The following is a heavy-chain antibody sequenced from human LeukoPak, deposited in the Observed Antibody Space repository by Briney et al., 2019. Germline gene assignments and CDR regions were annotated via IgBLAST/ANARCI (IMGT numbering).Heavy chain of an antibody. CDR1: GFTFSSYS. CDR3: ANEPNDYSSSFYYYYYMDV. Sequence: GGSLRLSCAASGFTFSSYSMNWVRQAPGKGLEWVSSISSSSSYIYYADSVKGRFTISRDNAKNSLYLQMNSLRAEDTAVYYCANEPNDYSSSFYYYYYMDVWGKGTTVTVSS. CDR2: ISSSSSYI. V-gene: IGHV3-21*04. J-gene: IGHJ6*03. D-gene: IGHD6-6*01.